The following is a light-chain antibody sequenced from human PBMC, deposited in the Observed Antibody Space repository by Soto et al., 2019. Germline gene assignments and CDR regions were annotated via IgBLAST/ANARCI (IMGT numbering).Light chain of an antibody. J-gene: IGKJ3*01. Sequence: ETVLTQSPGTLSLSPGATATLSCRASQSVSRNYLAWFQQKPGQAPRLLIYGASTRATGIPDRFSGSGSGTDFPLTISRLEPEDFAVYYCHHYVVSPIYTFGRGTKLDFK. CDR2: GAS. V-gene: IGKV3-20*01. CDR3: HHYVVSPIYT. CDR1: QSVSRNY.